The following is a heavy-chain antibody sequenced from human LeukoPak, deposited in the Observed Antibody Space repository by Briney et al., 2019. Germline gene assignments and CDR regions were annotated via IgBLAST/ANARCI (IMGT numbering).Heavy chain of an antibody. D-gene: IGHD6-13*01. V-gene: IGHV4-34*01. CDR1: GGSFSGYY. CDR3: ARGEAAAAADWYFDL. Sequence: SETLSLTCAVYGGSFSGYYWSWIRQPPGKGLEWIGEINHSGSTNYNPSLKSRVTISVDTSKNQFSLKLGSVTAADTAVYYCARGEAAAAADWYFDLWGRGTLVTVSS. J-gene: IGHJ2*01. CDR2: INHSGST.